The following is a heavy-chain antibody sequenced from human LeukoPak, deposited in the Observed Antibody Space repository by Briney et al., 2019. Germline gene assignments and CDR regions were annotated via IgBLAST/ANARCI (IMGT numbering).Heavy chain of an antibody. V-gene: IGHV4-59*01. CDR3: ARRVQMSSASATSNTWLDP. CDR2: IHFSGDA. D-gene: IGHD3-10*01. J-gene: IGHJ5*02. Sequence: SETLSLTCTVSGDSISTYYWNWIRQPPGKRLEWIGHIHFSGDANYNPSLKSRVTISLDSAKNQFSLRLISVTAADTAVYYCARRVQMSSASATSNTWLDPWGQETRLSVSP. CDR1: GDSISTYY.